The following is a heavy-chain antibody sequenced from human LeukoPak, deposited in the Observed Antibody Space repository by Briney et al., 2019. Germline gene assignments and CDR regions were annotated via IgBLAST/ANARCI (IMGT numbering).Heavy chain of an antibody. D-gene: IGHD1-26*01. Sequence: GGSLRLSCSASGFTFSSYAMHWVRQAPGKGLEYVSAISGNGGSTYYADSVKGRFTISRDNSKNTLYLQMSSPRAEDTAVYYCVKDVVVGPTMFDYWGQGTLVTVSS. CDR2: ISGNGGST. CDR1: GFTFSSYA. CDR3: VKDVVVGPTMFDY. V-gene: IGHV3-64D*09. J-gene: IGHJ4*02.